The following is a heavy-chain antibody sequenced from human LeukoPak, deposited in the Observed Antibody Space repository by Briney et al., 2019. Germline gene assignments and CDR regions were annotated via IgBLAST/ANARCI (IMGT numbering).Heavy chain of an antibody. J-gene: IGHJ4*02. Sequence: SETLSLTCTVSGGSISSGGYYWSWIRQHPGKGLEWIGYIYYSGSTYYNPSLKSRVTISVDTSKNQFSLKLSSVTAADTAVYYCARARPSGSYYYFDYWGQGTLVTVSS. CDR3: ARARPSGSYYYFDY. CDR2: IYYSGST. D-gene: IGHD1-26*01. CDR1: GGSISSGGYY. V-gene: IGHV4-31*03.